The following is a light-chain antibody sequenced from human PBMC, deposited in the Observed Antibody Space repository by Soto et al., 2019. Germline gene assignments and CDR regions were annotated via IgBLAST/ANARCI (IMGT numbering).Light chain of an antibody. J-gene: IGKJ3*01. CDR1: LIVTINS. Sequence: EVVLTQSPGTLSLSPGERATLSCRASLIVTINSLAWYQQKPGQPPRLLIYAASTRASAIPDRFSGSGSGTDFTLTISRLQPEDFALYYCQPYGDSPFTFGLGTRVDVK. CDR3: QPYGDSPFT. V-gene: IGKV3-20*01. CDR2: AAS.